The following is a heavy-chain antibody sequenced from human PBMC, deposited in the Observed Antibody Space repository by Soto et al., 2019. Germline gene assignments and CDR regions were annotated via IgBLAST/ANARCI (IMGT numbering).Heavy chain of an antibody. CDR1: GGSFSGSHPY. J-gene: IGHJ3*01. V-gene: IGHV4-39*01. Sequence: SETLSLTCSISGGSFSGSHPYWAWIRQSPGKGLEWVGNIFYSGQTNYNPSLKSRVTISVDWSKNQFSLSLTSVTAADTAMYYCARHRPNSWRDVFDAFDVWGPGTLVTVSS. CDR3: ARHRPNSWRDVFDAFDV. D-gene: IGHD1-20*01. CDR2: IFYSGQT.